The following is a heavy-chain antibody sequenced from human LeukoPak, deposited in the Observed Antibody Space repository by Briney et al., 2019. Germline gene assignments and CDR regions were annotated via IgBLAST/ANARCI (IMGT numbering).Heavy chain of an antibody. V-gene: IGHV3-23*01. J-gene: IGHJ5*02. CDR1: GFTFSSYA. D-gene: IGHD1-26*01. Sequence: HGGSLRLSCAASGFTFSSYAMSWVRQAPGKGLEWVSAISGSGGSTYYADSVKGRFTISRDNSKNTLYLQMNSLRAEDTAVYYCAKDRTPPAPWRIVGATEGWFDPWGQGTLVTVSS. CDR2: ISGSGGST. CDR3: AKDRTPPAPWRIVGATEGWFDP.